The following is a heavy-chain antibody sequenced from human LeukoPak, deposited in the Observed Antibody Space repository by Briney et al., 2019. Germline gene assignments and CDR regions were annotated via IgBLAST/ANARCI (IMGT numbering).Heavy chain of an antibody. Sequence: PGGSLRLSCAASGFTFSDYYMSWIRQAPGKGLEWVSYISSSGSTIYYADSVKGRFTISRDNAKNSLYLQMNSLRAEDTAVYYCARVQVVPAAIFYYYYSMDVWGQGTTVTVSS. J-gene: IGHJ6*02. D-gene: IGHD2-2*02. V-gene: IGHV3-11*01. CDR1: GFTFSDYY. CDR2: ISSSGSTI. CDR3: ARVQVVPAAIFYYYYSMDV.